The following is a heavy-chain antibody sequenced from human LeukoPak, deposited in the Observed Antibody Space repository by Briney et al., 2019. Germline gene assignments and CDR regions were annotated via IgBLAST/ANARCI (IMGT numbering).Heavy chain of an antibody. D-gene: IGHD2-15*01. V-gene: IGHV3-48*01. Sequence: GGSLRLSCVGSGFIFSTFSISWVRQPPGEGLEWFSYISTASDVTYYADSVRGRFSISRDDASNSVSLQMNSLRADDTAVYYCARDVGYCSGGSCYRWFASWGQGTLVTVSS. J-gene: IGHJ5*01. CDR3: ARDVGYCSGGSCYRWFAS. CDR2: ISTASDVT. CDR1: GFIFSTFS.